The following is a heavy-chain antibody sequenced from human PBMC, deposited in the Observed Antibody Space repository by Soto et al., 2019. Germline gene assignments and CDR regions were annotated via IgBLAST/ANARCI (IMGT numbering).Heavy chain of an antibody. J-gene: IGHJ4*02. D-gene: IGHD1-26*01. CDR3: ATLYSGT. V-gene: IGHV1-69*02. CDR2: IIPLLDIA. Sequence: QVQLVQSGAEVKKPGSSVRVSCKASGDTFNSQTFSWVRQAPGQGLEWMGRIIPLLDIANYAQKFQGRLTLSADTSTTTAHMELSSLRSEDTATYYCATLYSGTWGQGTLVTVSA. CDR1: GDTFNSQT.